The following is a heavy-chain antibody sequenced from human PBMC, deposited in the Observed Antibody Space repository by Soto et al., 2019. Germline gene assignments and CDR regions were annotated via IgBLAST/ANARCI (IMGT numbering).Heavy chain of an antibody. CDR2: ISGSGGST. Sequence: EVQLLESGGGLVQPGGSLRLSCAASGFTFSSYAMSWVRQAPGKGLEWVSAISGSGGSTYYADSVKGRFTISRDNSKNTLYLQMNSLRADDTAVYYCAKDAPYYDILTGYTEYFQHWGQGTLVTVSS. V-gene: IGHV3-23*01. CDR3: AKDAPYYDILTGYTEYFQH. D-gene: IGHD3-9*01. CDR1: GFTFSSYA. J-gene: IGHJ1*01.